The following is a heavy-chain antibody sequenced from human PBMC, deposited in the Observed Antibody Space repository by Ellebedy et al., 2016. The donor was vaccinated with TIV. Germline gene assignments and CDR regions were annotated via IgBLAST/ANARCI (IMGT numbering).Heavy chain of an antibody. D-gene: IGHD3-3*01. CDR3: GGCGVFNL. CDR1: GFSFSNFC. J-gene: IGHJ5*02. Sequence: GESLKIFCAACGFSFSNFCMSWVRQAPGKGLEWVAHIKTDGSDTYYVDSVKGRFTISREHAKNALFLQIDGLRVDDSAVDYCGGCGVFNLWGQGAPVTVSS. V-gene: IGHV3-7*01. CDR2: IKTDGSDT.